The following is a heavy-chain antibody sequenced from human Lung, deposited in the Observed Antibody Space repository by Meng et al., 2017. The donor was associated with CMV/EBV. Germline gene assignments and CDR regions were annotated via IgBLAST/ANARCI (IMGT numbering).Heavy chain of an antibody. V-gene: IGHV3-74*01. Sequence: GEXXKISCAASGFIFSDYWMHWVRQAPGKGLVWVSRTNGDGNSIRDADSVKGRFTISRDNAKNTLYLEMNSLRAEDTAVYYCARGGRDTSASRSFDSLGQGXLVTVSS. CDR2: TNGDGNSI. CDR3: ARGGRDTSASRSFDS. D-gene: IGHD6-6*01. J-gene: IGHJ5*01. CDR1: GFIFSDYW.